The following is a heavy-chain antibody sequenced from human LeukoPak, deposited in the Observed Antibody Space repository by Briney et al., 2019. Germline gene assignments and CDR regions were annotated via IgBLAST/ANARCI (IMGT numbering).Heavy chain of an antibody. CDR3: ARDEGIAVAGRRGAFDI. CDR2: INPNSGGT. Sequence: ASVKVSCKASGYTFTGYYMHWVRQAPGQGIEWMGWINPNSGGTNYAQKFQGRVTMTRDTSISTAYMELSRLRSDDTAVYYCARDEGIAVAGRRGAFDIWGQGTMVTVSS. CDR1: GYTFTGYY. J-gene: IGHJ3*02. V-gene: IGHV1-2*02. D-gene: IGHD6-19*01.